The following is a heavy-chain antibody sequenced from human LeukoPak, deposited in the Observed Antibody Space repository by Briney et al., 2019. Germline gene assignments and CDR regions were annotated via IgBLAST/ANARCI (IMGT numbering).Heavy chain of an antibody. Sequence: GGSLRPSCAASGFTFDDYTMSWVRQAPGKGLEWVAKMKEDGSDIHYVDSVRGRFSISRDNAKDSLYLQMNSLRVDDTAVYYCARGGAVVGRFDRWGQGTQVTVYS. J-gene: IGHJ5*02. D-gene: IGHD6-19*01. CDR1: GFTFDDYT. V-gene: IGHV3-7*01. CDR3: ARGGAVVGRFDR. CDR2: MKEDGSDI.